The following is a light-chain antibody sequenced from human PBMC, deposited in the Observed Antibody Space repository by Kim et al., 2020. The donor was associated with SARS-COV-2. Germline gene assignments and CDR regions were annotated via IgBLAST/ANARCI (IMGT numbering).Light chain of an antibody. CDR3: PQYGNSPVT. CDR2: GAY. J-gene: IGKJ2*01. V-gene: IGKV3-20*01. Sequence: ENVLTQSPGTLSLSPGEGATLACRASHSVTNDCLAWLQQKPGQPPRLLIYGAYNRATGIPDRFSGSGSGTDFTLTISRLEPEDFALYYCPQYGNSPVTFAQGTKLEI. CDR1: HSVTNDC.